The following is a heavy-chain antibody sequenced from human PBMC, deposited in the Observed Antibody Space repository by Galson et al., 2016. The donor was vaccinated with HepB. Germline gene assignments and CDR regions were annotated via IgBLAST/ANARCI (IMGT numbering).Heavy chain of an antibody. CDR2: ISHSGSIV. V-gene: IGHV3-11*01. CDR1: GFTFSYYY. Sequence: SLRLSCAASGFTFSYYYMNWIRQAPGKGLEWVSYISHSGSIVYYADSVKGRFTISRDNVKNSLFLQMNSLRAEDTAVYYCTREGPFIPGGMTIMRFGDWGQGTLVTVSS. J-gene: IGHJ4*02. CDR3: TREGPFIPGGMTIMRFGD. D-gene: IGHD3-16*01.